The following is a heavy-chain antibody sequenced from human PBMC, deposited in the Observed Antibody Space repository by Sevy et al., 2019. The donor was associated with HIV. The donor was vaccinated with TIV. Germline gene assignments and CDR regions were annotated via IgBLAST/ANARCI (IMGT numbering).Heavy chain of an antibody. D-gene: IGHD1-1*01. V-gene: IGHV3-30-3*01. Sequence: GGSLRLSCAASGFTFSSYAIHWVRQAPGKGLEWVAVISYDGSNKYYADSVKGRFTISRDNSKNTLYLQMNSLRAEDTAVYYCAREGNNWNGYYFDYWGQGTLVTVSS. J-gene: IGHJ4*02. CDR3: AREGNNWNGYYFDY. CDR1: GFTFSSYA. CDR2: ISYDGSNK.